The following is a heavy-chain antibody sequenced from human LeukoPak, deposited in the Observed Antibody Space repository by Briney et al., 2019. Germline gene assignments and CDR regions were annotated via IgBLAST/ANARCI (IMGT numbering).Heavy chain of an antibody. D-gene: IGHD6-19*01. V-gene: IGHV1-3*01. Sequence: KAXGYTFTIYAMHWVRQAPGQRGEWMGWINAGNGNTKYSQKFQGRVTITRDTSASTAYMELSSLRSEDTAVYYCARGGTYSSGWYDYWGQGTLVTVSS. CDR2: INAGNGNT. CDR3: ARGGTYSSGWYDY. CDR1: GYTFTIYA. J-gene: IGHJ4*02.